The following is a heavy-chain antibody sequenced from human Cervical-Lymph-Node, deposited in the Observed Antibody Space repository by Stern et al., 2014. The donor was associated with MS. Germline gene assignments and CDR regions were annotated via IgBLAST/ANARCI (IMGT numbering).Heavy chain of an antibody. CDR2: SGPIFGTA. Sequence: QVQLVQSGAEVKKPGSSVTVSCKASGGTFSSYAISWVRQAPGQGLEWVGGSGPIFGTANYAQKFQGRVTITADESTSTAYMELSSLRSEDTAVYYCARGRYSSGWYCEDPWGQGTLVTVSS. V-gene: IGHV1-69*12. J-gene: IGHJ5*02. D-gene: IGHD6-19*01. CDR3: ARGRYSSGWYCEDP. CDR1: GGTFSSYA.